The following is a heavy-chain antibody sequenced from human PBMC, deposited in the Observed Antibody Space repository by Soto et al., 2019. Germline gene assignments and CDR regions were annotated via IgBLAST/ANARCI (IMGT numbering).Heavy chain of an antibody. V-gene: IGHV3-48*03. CDR3: ARVRLVQWRWGNYYCDGMDV. CDR2: ISSSGSTI. Sequence: GGSLRLSCAASGFTFSSYEMNWVRQAPGKGLEWVSYISSSGSTIYYADSVKGRFTISRDNAKNSLYVQMNSLRAEDTAVYYCARVRLVQWRWGNYYCDGMDVSGQGTTVIGSS. J-gene: IGHJ6*02. D-gene: IGHD6-19*01. CDR1: GFTFSSYE.